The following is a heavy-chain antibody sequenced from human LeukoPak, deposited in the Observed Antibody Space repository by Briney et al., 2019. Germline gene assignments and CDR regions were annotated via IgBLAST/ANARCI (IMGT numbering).Heavy chain of an antibody. CDR3: ARDYYGSGSYYWYYFDY. J-gene: IGHJ4*02. D-gene: IGHD3-10*01. V-gene: IGHV4-34*01. CDR1: GGSFSGYY. Sequence: PSETLSLTCAVYGGSFSGYYWSWIRQPPGKGLEWIGEINHSGSTNYNPSLKSRVTISVDTSKNQFSLKLSSVTAADTAVYYYARDYYGSGSYYWYYFDYWGQGTLVTVSS. CDR2: INHSGST.